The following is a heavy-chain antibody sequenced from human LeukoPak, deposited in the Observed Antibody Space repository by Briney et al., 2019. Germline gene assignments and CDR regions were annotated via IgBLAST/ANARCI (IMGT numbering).Heavy chain of an antibody. Sequence: SETLSLTCTVSGGSITSTSYFWGWIRQPPGKGLEWIGTIFYSGTTYYNPSLKSRVTISVDTSKNQFSLKLSSVTAADTAVYYCARVVRPAVTIFGVATRPVFYYMDVWGKGTTVTVSS. V-gene: IGHV4-39*01. D-gene: IGHD3-3*01. CDR2: IFYSGTT. J-gene: IGHJ6*03. CDR1: GGSITSTSYF. CDR3: ARVVRPAVTIFGVATRPVFYYMDV.